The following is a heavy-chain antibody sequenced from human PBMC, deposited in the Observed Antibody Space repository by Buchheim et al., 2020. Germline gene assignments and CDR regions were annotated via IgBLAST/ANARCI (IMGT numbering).Heavy chain of an antibody. CDR3: ASGQLGDGSGGLDCY. Sequence: QVQLQQWGAGLLKPSETLSLTCAVYGGSFSGYYWSWIRQPPGKGLEWIGEINHSGSTNYNPSLKSRVTISVDTSKNKFSLNLSSVTAADTAVFYCASGQLGDGSGGLDCYLGQGTL. V-gene: IGHV4-34*01. D-gene: IGHD3-10*01. J-gene: IGHJ4*02. CDR2: INHSGST. CDR1: GGSFSGYY.